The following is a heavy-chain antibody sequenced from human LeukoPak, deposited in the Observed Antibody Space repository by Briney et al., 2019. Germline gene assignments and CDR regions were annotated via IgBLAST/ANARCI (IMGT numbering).Heavy chain of an antibody. V-gene: IGHV3-49*04. CDR2: IRSKAYGGKT. Sequence: GGSLRLSCTASGFTFGDYAMSWVRQAPGKGLEWVGFIRSKAYGGKTEYAASVKGRFTISRDDSKSIAYLQMNSLKTEDTAVYYCTKSIADFDIWGQGTMVTVSS. CDR1: GFTFGDYA. J-gene: IGHJ3*02. D-gene: IGHD6-6*01. CDR3: TKSIADFDI.